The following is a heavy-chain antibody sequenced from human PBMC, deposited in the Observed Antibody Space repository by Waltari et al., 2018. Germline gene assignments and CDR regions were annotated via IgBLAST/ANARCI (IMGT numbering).Heavy chain of an antibody. CDR2: INHSGST. CDR1: GGSFSGYY. Sequence: QVQLQQWGAGLLKPSETLSLTCAVYGGSFSGYYWSWIRQPPGKGLEWIGEINHSGSTNYNPSLKSRVTISVDTSKNQFSLKLSSVTAADTAVYYCARGPKYSSSYARSRPYHYYYYMDVWGKGTTVTVSS. V-gene: IGHV4-34*01. D-gene: IGHD6-6*01. J-gene: IGHJ6*03. CDR3: ARGPKYSSSYARSRPYHYYYYMDV.